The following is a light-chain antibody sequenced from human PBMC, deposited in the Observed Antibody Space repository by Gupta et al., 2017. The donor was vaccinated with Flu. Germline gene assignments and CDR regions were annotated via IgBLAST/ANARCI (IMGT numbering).Light chain of an antibody. CDR3: QTWGAGIRV. Sequence: GHSSYAIAWHQQQPEKGPRYLMKLNSDGSHSKGDGIPDRFSGSSSGAERYLTISSLQSEDEADYYCQTWGAGIRVFGGGTKLTVL. V-gene: IGLV4-69*01. J-gene: IGLJ3*02. CDR1: GHSSYA. CDR2: LNSDGSH.